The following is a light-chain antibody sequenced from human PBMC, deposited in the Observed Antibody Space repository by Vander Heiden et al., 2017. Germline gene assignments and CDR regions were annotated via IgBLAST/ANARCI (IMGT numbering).Light chain of an antibody. CDR3: RRSYSPYT. Sequence: DIQMTQSPSSLSASVGDRVTIPCRASQSISSLLTWYQHKPGKAPKLLIYASSSLQSAVTSRFSGSGSETNLTLTISGLQDEDVATYYCRRSYSPYTFGPGTKVDIK. V-gene: IGKV1-39*01. J-gene: IGKJ3*01. CDR1: QSISSL. CDR2: ASS.